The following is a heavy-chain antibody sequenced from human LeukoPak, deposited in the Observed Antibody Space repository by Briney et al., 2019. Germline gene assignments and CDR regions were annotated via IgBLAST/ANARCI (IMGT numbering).Heavy chain of an antibody. D-gene: IGHD4-23*01. CDR3: ARVLTYSDYGGNAELVAFDI. Sequence: HSETLSLTCTVSGGSISSSSYYWGWIRQPPGKGLEWIVSIYYSGSTYYNPSLKSRVTISVDTSKNQFSLKLSSVTAADTAVYYCARVLTYSDYGGNAELVAFDIWGQGTMVTVSS. CDR1: GGSISSSSYY. V-gene: IGHV4-39*07. CDR2: IYYSGST. J-gene: IGHJ3*02.